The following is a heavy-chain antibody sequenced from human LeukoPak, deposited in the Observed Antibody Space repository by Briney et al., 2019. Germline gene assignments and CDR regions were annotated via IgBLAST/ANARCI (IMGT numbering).Heavy chain of an antibody. J-gene: IGHJ6*02. CDR2: INHSGST. CDR3: ARGVWLVGATSNYYYGMDV. D-gene: IGHD1-26*01. CDR1: GFTFSNYA. Sequence: GSLRLSCAASGFTFSNYAMSWIRQPPGKGLEWIGEINHSGSTNYNPSLKSRVTISVDTSKNQFSLKLSSVTAADTAVYYCARGVWLVGATSNYYYGMDVWGQGTTVTVSS. V-gene: IGHV4-34*01.